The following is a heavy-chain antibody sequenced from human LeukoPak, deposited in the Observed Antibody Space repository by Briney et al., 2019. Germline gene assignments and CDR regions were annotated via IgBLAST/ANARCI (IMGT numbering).Heavy chain of an antibody. J-gene: IGHJ1*01. V-gene: IGHV4-59*01. CDR1: GGSINSYY. D-gene: IGHD2-15*01. CDR3: ARATNQDIVVVVAATPSFDFQH. CDR2: INYSGST. Sequence: PSETLSLTCTVSGGSINSYYWSWIRQPPGKGLEWIGYINYSGSTNYNPSLKSRITISVDTSKNQVSLKLSSVTAADTAVYYCARATNQDIVVVVAATPSFDFQHWGQGTLVTVSS.